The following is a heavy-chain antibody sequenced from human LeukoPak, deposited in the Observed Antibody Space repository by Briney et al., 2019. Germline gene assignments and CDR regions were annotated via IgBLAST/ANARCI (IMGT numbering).Heavy chain of an antibody. Sequence: ASVKVSCKASGYTFTSYYMHWVRQAPGQGLEWMGIINPSGGSTSYAQKFQGRVTMTRDMSTSTVYMELSSLRSEDTAVYCCAREEAYGDYYYYYYYMDVWGKGTTVTVSS. CDR2: INPSGGST. J-gene: IGHJ6*03. V-gene: IGHV1-46*01. CDR3: AREEAYGDYYYYYYYMDV. CDR1: GYTFTSYY. D-gene: IGHD4-17*01.